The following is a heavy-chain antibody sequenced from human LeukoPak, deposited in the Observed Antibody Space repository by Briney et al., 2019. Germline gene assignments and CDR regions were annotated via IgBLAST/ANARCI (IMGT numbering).Heavy chain of an antibody. J-gene: IGHJ6*02. D-gene: IGHD4-23*01. CDR3: ARSLRWSGMDV. Sequence: PGGSLRLSCAASGFTVSSNYMSWVRQAPGKGLEWVSVIYSGGSTYYADSVKGRFTISRDNAKNTLYLQMNSLRAEDTAVYYCARSLRWSGMDVWGQGTTVTVSS. V-gene: IGHV3-66*01. CDR1: GFTVSSNY. CDR2: IYSGGST.